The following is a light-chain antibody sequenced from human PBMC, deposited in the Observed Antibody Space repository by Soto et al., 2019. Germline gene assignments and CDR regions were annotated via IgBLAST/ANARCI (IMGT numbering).Light chain of an antibody. J-gene: IGLJ1*01. Sequence: QLVLTQPASVSGSPGQSITISCTGSSSDVGGYNYVSWYQHHPGKAPQLMIYEVSDRPSGASNRFSGSKSGNTASLTISGLQAEDEADYYCRSYKSRTTLYVFGTGTKVTVL. CDR3: RSYKSRTTLYV. V-gene: IGLV2-14*01. CDR1: SSDVGGYNY. CDR2: EVS.